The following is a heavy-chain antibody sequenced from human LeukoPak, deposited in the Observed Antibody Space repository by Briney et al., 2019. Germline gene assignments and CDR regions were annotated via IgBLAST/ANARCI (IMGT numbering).Heavy chain of an antibody. CDR2: IWYDGSNK. J-gene: IGHJ4*02. V-gene: IGHV3-30*02. Sequence: PGGSLRLSCAASGFTFSSYGMHWVRQAPGKGLEWVAVIWYDGSNKHYADSVKGRFTISRDNSMNTLYLQMNSLRAEDTAVYYCVKERSTTTFFDHWGQGTLVTVSS. CDR3: VKERSTTTFFDH. CDR1: GFTFSSYG. D-gene: IGHD5/OR15-5a*01.